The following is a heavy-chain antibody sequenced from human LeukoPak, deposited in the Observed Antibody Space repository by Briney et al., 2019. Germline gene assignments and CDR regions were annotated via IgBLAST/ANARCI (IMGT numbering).Heavy chain of an antibody. V-gene: IGHV3-48*04. CDR2: ISSSSSTI. CDR3: ARDTSGTGFDY. J-gene: IGHJ4*02. CDR1: GITFSWLS. Sequence: GGALGLSWAASGITFSWLSKNLGPQAPGEGVEWVSHISSSSSTIYYADSVKGRFTISRDNAKNSLYLQMNSLRAEDTAVYYCARDTSGTGFDYWGQGTLVTVSS. D-gene: IGHD3-10*01.